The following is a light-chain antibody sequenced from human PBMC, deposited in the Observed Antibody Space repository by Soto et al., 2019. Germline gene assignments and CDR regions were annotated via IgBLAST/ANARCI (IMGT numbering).Light chain of an antibody. CDR2: AAS. CDR1: QSINIY. CDR3: QQSYRNPYA. Sequence: IQLTQSPSSLSASVGDRVTLTCRASQSINIYLNWYQQKPGKAPTLLIYAASSLQSGVPSRFSGGGSRTECTLTISSLQTEDFATYYCQQSYRNPYAFGQGTKLEI. V-gene: IGKV1-39*01. J-gene: IGKJ2*01.